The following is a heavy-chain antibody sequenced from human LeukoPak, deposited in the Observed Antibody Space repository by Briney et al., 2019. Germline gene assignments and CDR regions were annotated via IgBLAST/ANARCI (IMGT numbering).Heavy chain of an antibody. CDR2: IKQDGSEK. J-gene: IGHJ4*02. CDR3: ATNVGYGSGNGGGN. V-gene: IGHV3-7*01. D-gene: IGHD3-10*01. CDR1: GFTFSNYW. Sequence: PGGSLRLSCAAPGFTFSNYWMSWVRQAPGKGLEWVAIIKQDGSEKYYVDSVKGRFTISRGNAKNSLYLQMNGLTAADSAEYYCATNVGYGSGNGGGNWGQGTVVTVSS.